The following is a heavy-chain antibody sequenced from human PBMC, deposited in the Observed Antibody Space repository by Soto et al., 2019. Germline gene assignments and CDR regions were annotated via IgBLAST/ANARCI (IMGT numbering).Heavy chain of an antibody. CDR3: AKGGYYYDGSGFYD. V-gene: IGHV3-30*18. CDR1: GFTFSSYG. J-gene: IGHJ4*02. CDR2: ISYDGNNK. Sequence: QVQLLESGGGVVQPGRSLRLSCTASGFTFSSYGMHWVRQAPGKGLEWVAFISYDGNNKYYTGSVKGRFTISRDNSKNTLHLQMNDLRAEDTAVYHCAKGGYYYDGSGFYDWGLGTLVTVSS. D-gene: IGHD3-22*01.